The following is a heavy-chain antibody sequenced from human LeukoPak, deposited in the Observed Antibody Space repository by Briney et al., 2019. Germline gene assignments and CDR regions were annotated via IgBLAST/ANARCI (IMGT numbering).Heavy chain of an antibody. CDR1: GGSVTSYY. CDR3: ARWFYDSSGYAFDY. V-gene: IGHV4-59*02. Sequence: PSETLSLTCAVSGGSVTSYYWSWIRQPPGRGLEWIAYIYYSGITNYNPSLKSRVTILVDTSKNQFSLRLTSVTAADTAVYYCARWFYDSSGYAFDYWGQGILVTVSS. D-gene: IGHD3-22*01. CDR2: IYYSGIT. J-gene: IGHJ4*02.